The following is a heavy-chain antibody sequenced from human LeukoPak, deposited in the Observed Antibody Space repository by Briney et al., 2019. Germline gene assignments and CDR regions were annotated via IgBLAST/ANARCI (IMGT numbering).Heavy chain of an antibody. Sequence: PSETLSLTCTVSSGSHNSGSSFWSWVRQPPGKVLEWIGYIYPSGTTYYEPSLKSQVTISVDTSNNQFSLSLDSVTAADTAVYFCSKDSHDWGQGTLVIVSS. CDR3: SKDSHD. CDR2: IYPSGTT. CDR1: SGSHNSGSSF. J-gene: IGHJ4*02. V-gene: IGHV4-30-4*08. D-gene: IGHD2-21*01.